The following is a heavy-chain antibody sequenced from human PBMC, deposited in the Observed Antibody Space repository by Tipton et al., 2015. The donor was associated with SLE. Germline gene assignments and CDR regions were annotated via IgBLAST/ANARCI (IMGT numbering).Heavy chain of an antibody. CDR2: VSYDGSFT. CDR3: ARGGDDASGGAESH. V-gene: IGHV3-30*14. Sequence: FLRLSCAASGFTFSSYSMHWVRQDPGKGLEWVAVVSYDGSFTYYADSVKDRFTVSRDNSKNTLYLQMKGLRPEDTAVYYCARGGDDASGGAESHWGQGTLVTVSS. CDR1: GFTFSSYS. D-gene: IGHD5-12*01. J-gene: IGHJ4*02.